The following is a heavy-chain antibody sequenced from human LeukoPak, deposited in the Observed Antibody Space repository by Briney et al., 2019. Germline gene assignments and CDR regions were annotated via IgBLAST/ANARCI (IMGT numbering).Heavy chain of an antibody. V-gene: IGHV3-7*01. J-gene: IGHJ3*02. CDR2: IKQDGSEK. Sequence: GGSLRLSCAASGFTFSSYWMSWVRQAPGKGLEWVANIKQDGSEKYYVDSVKGRFTISRDNAKNSLYLQMNSLRAEDTAVYYCARGLGFRRNWNSPPAFDIRGQGTMVTVSS. D-gene: IGHD1-7*01. CDR3: ARGLGFRRNWNSPPAFDI. CDR1: GFTFSSYW.